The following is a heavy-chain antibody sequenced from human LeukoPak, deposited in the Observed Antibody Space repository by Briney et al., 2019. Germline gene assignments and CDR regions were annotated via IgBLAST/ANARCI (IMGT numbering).Heavy chain of an antibody. Sequence: GGSLRLSCAASGFTFSRYWMHWVRQAPGKGLVWDSRINSDGSSTSYADSVKGRFTISRDNAKNTLYLQMNSLRAEDTAVYYCATDKRLLWFGESFDYWGQGTLVTVSS. D-gene: IGHD3-10*01. CDR1: GFTFSRYW. J-gene: IGHJ4*02. V-gene: IGHV3-74*01. CDR2: INSDGSST. CDR3: ATDKRLLWFGESFDY.